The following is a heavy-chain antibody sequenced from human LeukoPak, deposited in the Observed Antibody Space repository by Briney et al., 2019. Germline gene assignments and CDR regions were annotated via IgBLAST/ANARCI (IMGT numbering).Heavy chain of an antibody. D-gene: IGHD3-10*01. V-gene: IGHV3-30*18. CDR3: AKDRGLWFGEFDY. J-gene: IGHJ4*02. Sequence: GGSLRLSCAASGFTFSSYGMHWVRQAPGKGLEWVAVISYDGSNKYYADSVKGRFTISRDNSKNTLYLQMNSLRAEDTAVYYCAKDRGLWFGEFDYWGQGTLVTVSS. CDR1: GFTFSSYG. CDR2: ISYDGSNK.